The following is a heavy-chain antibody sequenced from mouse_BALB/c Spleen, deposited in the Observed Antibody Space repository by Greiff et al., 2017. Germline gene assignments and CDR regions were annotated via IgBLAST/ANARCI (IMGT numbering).Heavy chain of an antibody. CDR3: ARQKGLDY. CDR2: ISSGGSYT. CDR1: GFTFSSYG. V-gene: IGHV5-6*01. J-gene: IGHJ4*01. Sequence: EVMLVESGGDLVKPGGSLKLSCAASGFTFSSYGMSWVRQTPDKRLEWVATISSGGSYTYYPDSVKGRFTISRDNAKNTLYLQMSSLKSEDTAMYYCARQKGLDYWGQGTSVTVSS.